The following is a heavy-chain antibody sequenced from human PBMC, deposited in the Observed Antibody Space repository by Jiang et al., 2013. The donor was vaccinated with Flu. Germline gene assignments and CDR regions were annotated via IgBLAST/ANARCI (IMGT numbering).Heavy chain of an antibody. Sequence: LLKPSETLSLTCAVYGGSFSGYYWSWIRQPPGKGLEWIGEINHSGSTNYNPSLKSRVTISVDTSKNQFSLKLSSVTAADTAVYYCARVYGDPVYYYYYYGMDVWGKGTTVTVSS. J-gene: IGHJ6*04. CDR3: ARVYGDPVYYYYYYGMDV. D-gene: IGHD4-17*01. V-gene: IGHV4-34*01. CDR2: INHSGST. CDR1: GGSFSGYY.